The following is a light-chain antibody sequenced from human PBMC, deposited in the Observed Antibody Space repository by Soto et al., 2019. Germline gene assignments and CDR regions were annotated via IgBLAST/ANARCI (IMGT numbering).Light chain of an antibody. Sequence: DIQMTQSPSTLSASVGDRVTITCRASESISGWLAWYQQKPGKAPKLLIYHASNLGSGVPSRFSGSGSGTEFTLTISSLQPDDFAGYYCQQYKSYPLVFGGGTKVDIK. CDR1: ESISGW. V-gene: IGKV1-5*01. CDR3: QQYKSYPLV. CDR2: HAS. J-gene: IGKJ4*01.